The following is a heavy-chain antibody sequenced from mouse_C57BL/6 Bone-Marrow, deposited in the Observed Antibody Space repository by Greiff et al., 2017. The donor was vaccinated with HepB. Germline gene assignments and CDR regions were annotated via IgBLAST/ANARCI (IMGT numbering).Heavy chain of an antibody. V-gene: IGHV14-3*01. CDR2: IDPANGNT. CDR3: TVDYDPAWFAY. J-gene: IGHJ3*01. Sequence: EVQLQQSVAELVRPGASVKLSCTASGFNIKNSYMHWVKQRPEQGLEWIGRIDPANGNTKYAPKFQGKATITADTSSNTAYLQLSSLTSEDTAIYCGTVDYDPAWFAYWGQGTLVTVSA. CDR1: GFNIKNSY. D-gene: IGHD2-4*01.